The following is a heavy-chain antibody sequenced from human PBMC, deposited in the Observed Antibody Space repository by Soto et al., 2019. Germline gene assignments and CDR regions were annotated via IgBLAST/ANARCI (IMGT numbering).Heavy chain of an antibody. J-gene: IGHJ4*02. CDR2: ISANNGKT. V-gene: IGHV1-18*01. CDR1: GYTFTSYG. D-gene: IGHD1-26*01. Sequence: QVQLVQSGAEVKKPGASVKVSCKASGYTFTSYGISLVRQAPGQGLEWMGWISANNGKTNYAQKLQGRVTMTTDTATSTAYMELRSLRSDDTAVDYCARDAAVGRFDYWGQGTLVTVSS. CDR3: ARDAAVGRFDY.